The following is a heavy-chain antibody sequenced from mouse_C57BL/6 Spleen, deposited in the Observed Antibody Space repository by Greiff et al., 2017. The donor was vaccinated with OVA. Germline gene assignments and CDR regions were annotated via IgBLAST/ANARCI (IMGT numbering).Heavy chain of an antibody. CDR3: AKGCYDCNTSAFSY. J-gene: IGHJ4*01. CDR2: IDTGDGDT. Sequence: VQLVESGAELVRPGASVTLSCKASGYAFPSYGMYWVKQTPGQGLEWIGRIDTGDGDTTYNQKFKGKATLTADKSSSTAYMQLSSLTSEDSAVYFCAKGCYDCNTSAFSYWGQGTIVTVAS. D-gene: IGHD3-3*01. V-gene: IGHV1-82*01. CDR1: GYAFPSYG.